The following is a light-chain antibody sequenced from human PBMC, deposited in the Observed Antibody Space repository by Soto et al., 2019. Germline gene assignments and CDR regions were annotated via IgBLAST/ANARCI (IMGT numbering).Light chain of an antibody. CDR3: QQYDNWPHT. CDR1: QSLSRN. V-gene: IGKV3-15*01. Sequence: EIVMTQSPATLSVSPGERATLSCRASQSLSRNLAWYQQKPGQAPKLLIYGASTRATGIPARFSGSGSGTDFTLTISSLQSEAFAVYYCQQYDNWPHTFGQGTKLEIK. CDR2: GAS. J-gene: IGKJ2*01.